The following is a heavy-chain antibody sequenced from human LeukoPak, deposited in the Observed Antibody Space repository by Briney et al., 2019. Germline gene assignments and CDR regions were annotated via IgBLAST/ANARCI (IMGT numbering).Heavy chain of an antibody. Sequence: SETLSLTCAVYGGSFSGYYWSWIRQPPGKGLEWIGEINHSGSTTYNPSLKSRVTISVDTSKNQFSLKLSSVTAADTAVYYCASPGYSSSSEWFDPWGQGTLVTVSS. CDR1: GGSFSGYY. D-gene: IGHD6-6*01. CDR3: ASPGYSSSSEWFDP. J-gene: IGHJ5*02. V-gene: IGHV4-34*01. CDR2: INHSGST.